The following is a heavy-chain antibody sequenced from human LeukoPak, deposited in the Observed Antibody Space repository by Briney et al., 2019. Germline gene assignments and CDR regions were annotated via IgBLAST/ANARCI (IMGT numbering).Heavy chain of an antibody. CDR2: IYYNGNT. CDR3: AREGTYGWYNWFDP. Sequence: SETLSLTCTVSGGSISSYYWSWIRQPPGKGLEWIGYIYYNGNTNYNPSLKSRVTISVGTSKNQFSLRLTSVTAADTAVYYCAREGTYGWYNWFDPWGQGTLVTVSS. J-gene: IGHJ5*02. D-gene: IGHD6-19*01. V-gene: IGHV4-59*01. CDR1: GGSISSYY.